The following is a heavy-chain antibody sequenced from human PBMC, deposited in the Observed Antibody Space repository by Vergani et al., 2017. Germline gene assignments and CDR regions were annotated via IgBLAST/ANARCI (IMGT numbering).Heavy chain of an antibody. CDR1: GFTVSSNY. V-gene: IGHV3-66*02. CDR3: ARESRGRWLLGGFDY. Sequence: EVQLVESGGGFVQPGGSLRLSCAASGFTVSSNYMSWVRQAPGKGLEWVSVIYSGGSTYYADSVKGRFTISRDNFKNTLYLQMNSLRAEDTAVYYCARESRGRWLLGGFDYWGQGTLVTVSS. D-gene: IGHD3-22*01. CDR2: IYSGGST. J-gene: IGHJ4*02.